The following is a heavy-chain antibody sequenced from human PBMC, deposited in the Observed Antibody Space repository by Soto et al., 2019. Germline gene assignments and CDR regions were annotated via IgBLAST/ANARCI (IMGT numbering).Heavy chain of an antibody. D-gene: IGHD6-13*01. CDR3: ARRSSSWYFDY. J-gene: IGHJ4*02. V-gene: IGHV3-23*01. CDR2: ISGSGGST. CDR1: GFTFSSYA. Sequence: EVQLLESGGGLVQPGGSLRLSCAASGFTFSSYAMNWVRQAPGKGLEWVSVISGSGGSTYYADSVKGRFTISGDNSKNTLYLLMNSLRAEDTAVYYCARRSSSWYFDYWGQGTLVTVSS.